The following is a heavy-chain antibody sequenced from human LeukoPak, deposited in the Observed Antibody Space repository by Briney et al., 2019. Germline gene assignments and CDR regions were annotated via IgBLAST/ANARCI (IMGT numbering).Heavy chain of an antibody. CDR1: GFTFSSYA. CDR2: ISGSGGST. D-gene: IGHD3-22*01. Sequence: PAGSLRLSCAASGFTFSSYAMSWVRQAPGKGLEWVSAISGSGGSTYYADSVKGRFTISRDNSKNTLYLQMNSLRAEDTAVYYCAKDVSPTTYYYDSSGYYLSYFDYWGQGTLVTVSS. CDR3: AKDVSPTTYYYDSSGYYLSYFDY. J-gene: IGHJ4*02. V-gene: IGHV3-23*01.